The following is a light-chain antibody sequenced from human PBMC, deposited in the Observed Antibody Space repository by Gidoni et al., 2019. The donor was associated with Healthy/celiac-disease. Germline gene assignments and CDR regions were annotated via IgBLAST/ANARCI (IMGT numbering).Light chain of an antibody. V-gene: IGKV1-9*01. CDR1: QGISSY. Sequence: DIQLTQSPSFLSASVGDKLTITCRDSQGISSYLAWYQQKPGKAPKLLIYAASTLQSVVPSRFSGSGSATEFTLTTSSMQPEYCATYYCQQLNSYPSITFGQGTRLEIK. J-gene: IGKJ5*01. CDR3: QQLNSYPSIT. CDR2: AAS.